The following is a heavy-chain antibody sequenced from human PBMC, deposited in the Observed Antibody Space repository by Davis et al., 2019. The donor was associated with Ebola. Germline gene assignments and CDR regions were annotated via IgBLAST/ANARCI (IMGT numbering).Heavy chain of an antibody. CDR2: IYFSGST. CDR1: TDSINLYY. J-gene: IGHJ3*02. Sequence: PSETLSLTCTVSTDSINLYYWNWIRQPAGKGLEWIGRIYFSGSTNYNPSLKSRVTISVDTSKNQFSLKLSSVTAADTAVYYCAREGNGDYAFDIWGQGTMVTVSS. V-gene: IGHV4-4*07. D-gene: IGHD4-17*01. CDR3: AREGNGDYAFDI.